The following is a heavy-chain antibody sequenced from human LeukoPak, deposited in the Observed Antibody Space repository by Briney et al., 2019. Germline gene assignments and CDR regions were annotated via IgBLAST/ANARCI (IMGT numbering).Heavy chain of an antibody. Sequence: ASVKVSCKASGYTFTSCDINWVRQATGQGLEWMGWMNPNSGNTGYAQKFQGRVTMTRNTSISTAYMELSSLRSEDTAVYYCARGNFGYNYGNYYYYMDVWGKGTTVTVSS. D-gene: IGHD5-18*01. V-gene: IGHV1-8*01. CDR3: ARGNFGYNYGNYYYYMDV. CDR2: MNPNSGNT. CDR1: GYTFTSCD. J-gene: IGHJ6*03.